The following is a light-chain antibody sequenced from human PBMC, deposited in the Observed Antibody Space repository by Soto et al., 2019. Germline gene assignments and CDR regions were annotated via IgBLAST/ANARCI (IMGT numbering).Light chain of an antibody. CDR1: QRISSW. V-gene: IGKV1-5*01. J-gene: IGKJ1*01. CDR2: DAS. CDR3: QQYKSYSPT. Sequence: DIQMTQSPSTLSASVGDRVIITCRASQRISSWLAWYQQKPGKAPKLLIYDASNLESGVPSRFSGSGSGTEFTLTISSLQPDDFATYYCQQYKSYSPTFGQGIKVDI.